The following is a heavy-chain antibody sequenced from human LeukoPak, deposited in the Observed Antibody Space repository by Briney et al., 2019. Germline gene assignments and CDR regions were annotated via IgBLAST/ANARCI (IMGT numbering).Heavy chain of an antibody. Sequence: SGGSLGLSCAASGFTFSSYAMSWVRQAPGKGLEWVSGVSGSGGSTYYADSVKGRFTISRDNSKNTLYLQTNSLRAEDTAVYYCAKDLDIVATITGNWGQGTLVTVSS. D-gene: IGHD5-12*01. CDR3: AKDLDIVATITGN. CDR2: VSGSGGST. V-gene: IGHV3-23*01. CDR1: GFTFSSYA. J-gene: IGHJ4*02.